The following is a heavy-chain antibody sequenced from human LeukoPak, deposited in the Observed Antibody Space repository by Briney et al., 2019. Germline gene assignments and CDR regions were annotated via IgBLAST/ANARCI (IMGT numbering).Heavy chain of an antibody. CDR1: GFTFSSYW. D-gene: IGHD2-2*01. CDR2: IKQDGSEK. Sequence: TGGSLRLSCAASGFTFSSYWMSWVRQAPGKGLEWVANIKQDGSEKYYVDSVKGRFTIPRDNAKNSLYLQMNSLRAEDTAVYYCAREGCSSTSCYRVPYYYYYYGMDVWGQGTTVTVSS. CDR3: AREGCSSTSCYRVPYYYYYYGMDV. J-gene: IGHJ6*02. V-gene: IGHV3-7*01.